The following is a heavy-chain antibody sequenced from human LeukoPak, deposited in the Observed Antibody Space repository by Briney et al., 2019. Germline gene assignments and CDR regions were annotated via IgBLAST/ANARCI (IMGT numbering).Heavy chain of an antibody. J-gene: IGHJ6*03. Sequence: PGGSLRLSCAASGFTFDDYAMHWVRQAPGKGLEGVSVISGDGGSTSYADSVKGRFTVSRDNSKNSLYLHMSSLRTEDTALFYCAKDTIPYGRSYYYMDVWGKGTTVTVSS. CDR1: GFTFDDYA. V-gene: IGHV3-43*02. D-gene: IGHD3-10*01. CDR2: ISGDGGST. CDR3: AKDTIPYGRSYYYMDV.